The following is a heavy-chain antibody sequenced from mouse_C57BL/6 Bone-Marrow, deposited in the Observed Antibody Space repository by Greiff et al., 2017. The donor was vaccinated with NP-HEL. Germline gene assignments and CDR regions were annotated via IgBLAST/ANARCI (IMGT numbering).Heavy chain of an antibody. Sequence: QVQLKESGSELRSPGSSVKLSCKDFDSEVFPIAYMSWVRQKPGHGFEWIGGILPSIGRTIYGEKFEDKATLDADTLSNTAYLELNSLTSEDSAIYYCARNWAYWYFDVWGTGTTVTVSS. D-gene: IGHD4-1*01. V-gene: IGHV15-2*01. CDR2: ILPSIGRT. CDR3: ARNWAYWYFDV. J-gene: IGHJ1*03. CDR1: DSEVFPIAY.